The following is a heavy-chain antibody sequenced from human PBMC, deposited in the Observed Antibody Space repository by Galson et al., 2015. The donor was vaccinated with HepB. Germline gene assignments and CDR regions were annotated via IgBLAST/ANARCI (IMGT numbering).Heavy chain of an antibody. CDR2: IYSGGHA. CDR3: ASPFCIGGNCYPLWY. Sequence: LRLSCAVSGITVSKSYVSWVRQAPGKGLEWLSVIYSGGHAFYADSVQGRFIISRDTSKNTVYLQMRSLRAEDTAVYYCASPFCIGGNCYPLWYWGQGTLVTVSS. CDR1: GITVSKSY. J-gene: IGHJ4*02. V-gene: IGHV3-53*01. D-gene: IGHD2-15*01.